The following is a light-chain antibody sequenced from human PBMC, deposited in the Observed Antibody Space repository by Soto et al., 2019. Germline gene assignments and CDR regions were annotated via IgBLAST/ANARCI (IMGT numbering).Light chain of an antibody. CDR2: DTF. V-gene: IGKV3-11*01. CDR1: QSVSNY. Sequence: EIVLTQSPATLSLSPGERATLSCRASQSVSNYLAWYQQKPGQLPRLLTYDTFHRATGPPARCSGSGFGTDFTLTISSLESEDFAVYYCQHRANVVSFGGGTKVEIK. J-gene: IGKJ4*01. CDR3: QHRANVVS.